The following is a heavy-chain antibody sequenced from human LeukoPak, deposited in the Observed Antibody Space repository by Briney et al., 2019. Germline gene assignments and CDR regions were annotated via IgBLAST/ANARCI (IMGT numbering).Heavy chain of an antibody. CDR1: GSTFSNYG. D-gene: IGHD3-10*01. CDR3: AKSSGVWSGRHFDY. CDR2: ISGSATST. Sequence: GGSLRLSCAASGSTFSNYGINWVRQVPGKGLEWVSGISGSATSTYYADSVKGRFTISRDNTKNTLYLQMNSLRAEDTAVYYCAKSSGVWSGRHFDYWGQGTLVTVSS. J-gene: IGHJ4*02. V-gene: IGHV3-23*01.